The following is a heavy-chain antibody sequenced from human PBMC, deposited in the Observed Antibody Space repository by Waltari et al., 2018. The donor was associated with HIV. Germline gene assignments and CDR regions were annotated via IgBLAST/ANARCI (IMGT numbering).Heavy chain of an antibody. CDR2: IFPGDSDT. V-gene: IGHV5-51*03. CDR3: ARGAVRSTLFYFDF. J-gene: IGHJ4*02. Sequence: EVQLVQSGAEVKEPGESLKISCQGSGYNFNIFCHARVRQMPGKGLEWMGIIFPGDSDTRYSPSFQGQVTISADKSITTAYLQWTTLRASDTAMYYCARGAVRSTLFYFDFWAQGTLVTVSS. CDR1: GYNFNIFC. D-gene: IGHD2-15*01.